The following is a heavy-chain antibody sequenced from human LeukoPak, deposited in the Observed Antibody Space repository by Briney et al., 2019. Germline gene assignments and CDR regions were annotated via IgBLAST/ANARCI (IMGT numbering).Heavy chain of an antibody. CDR2: IYSSGTT. CDR1: GFNVSRNY. Sequence: GGSLRLSCAASGFNVSRNYMSWVRQAPGKGLEWLSVIYSSGTTYYADSVKGRFTISRDSSKNTLYLQMNSLKADDTAVYYCATASRGYTADDFSFHYWGQGTLVTVSS. V-gene: IGHV3-53*01. D-gene: IGHD5-12*01. CDR3: ATASRGYTADDFSFHY. J-gene: IGHJ4*02.